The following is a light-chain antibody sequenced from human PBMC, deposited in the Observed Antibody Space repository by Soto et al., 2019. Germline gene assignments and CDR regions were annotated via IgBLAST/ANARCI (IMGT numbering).Light chain of an antibody. CDR1: QSVLYSSNNKNY. V-gene: IGKV4-1*01. Sequence: DIVMTQSPDSLAVSLGERATINCKSSQSVLYSSNNKNYLAWYQQKPGQPPKLLIYWASTRESGVPDRFSGSGSGTDFTLTISSLQAEDVASYYCHQYYITPYTFGLGTKLEIK. CDR2: WAS. J-gene: IGKJ2*01. CDR3: HQYYITPYT.